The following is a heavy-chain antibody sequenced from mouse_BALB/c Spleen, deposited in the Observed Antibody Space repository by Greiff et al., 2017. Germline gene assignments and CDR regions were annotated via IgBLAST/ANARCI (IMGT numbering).Heavy chain of an antibody. Sequence: VQLQQSGAELVKPGASVKLSCTASGFNIKDTYMHWVKQRPEQGVEWIGRIDPANGNTKYDPKFQGKATITADTSSNTAYLQLSSLTSEDTAVYYCARVYYDYDEGYFDYWGQGTTLTVSS. V-gene: IGHV14-3*02. CDR1: GFNIKDTY. J-gene: IGHJ2*01. D-gene: IGHD2-4*01. CDR2: IDPANGNT. CDR3: ARVYYDYDEGYFDY.